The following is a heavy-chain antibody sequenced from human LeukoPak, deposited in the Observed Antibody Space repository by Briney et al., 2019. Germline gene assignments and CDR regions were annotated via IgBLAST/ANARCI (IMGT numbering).Heavy chain of an antibody. CDR1: GFTLSSHS. V-gene: IGHV3-21*04. Sequence: GGSLRLSCAASGFTLSSHSMNWVRQASGKGLEWVASISSSSSYIYYADSVKGRFTISRDNSKNTLYLQMNSLRAEDTAVYYCAASSSTSCCPFDYWGQGTLVTVSS. J-gene: IGHJ4*02. CDR3: AASSSTSCCPFDY. CDR2: ISSSSSYI. D-gene: IGHD2-2*01.